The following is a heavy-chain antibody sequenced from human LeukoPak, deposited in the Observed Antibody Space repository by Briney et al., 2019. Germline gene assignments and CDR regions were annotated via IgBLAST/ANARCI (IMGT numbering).Heavy chain of an antibody. D-gene: IGHD3-10*01. J-gene: IGHJ4*02. CDR2: ISYDGSNK. CDR1: GFTFSSYA. V-gene: IGHV3-30*04. Sequence: PGGSLRLSCAASGFTFSSYAMHWVRQAPGKGLEWVAVISYDGSNKYYADSVKGRFTIPRDNSKNTLYLQMNSLRAEDTAVYYCARSGSYYGSGSYMGGSQYFDYWGQGTLVTVSS. CDR3: ARSGSYYGSGSYMGGSQYFDY.